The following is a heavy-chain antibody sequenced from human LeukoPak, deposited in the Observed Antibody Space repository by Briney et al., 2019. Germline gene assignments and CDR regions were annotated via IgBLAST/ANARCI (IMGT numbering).Heavy chain of an antibody. J-gene: IGHJ4*02. CDR1: GGSISSHY. Sequence: SETLSLTCTISGGSISSHYYSWIRQPAGKGLEWIGRMSISGNTNYNPSLKSRVTISVDKSKNQFSLKLSSVTAADTAMYYCARQSSGSYVYFDFWGQGTLVTVSS. D-gene: IGHD3-22*01. V-gene: IGHV4-4*07. CDR2: MSISGNT. CDR3: ARQSSGSYVYFDF.